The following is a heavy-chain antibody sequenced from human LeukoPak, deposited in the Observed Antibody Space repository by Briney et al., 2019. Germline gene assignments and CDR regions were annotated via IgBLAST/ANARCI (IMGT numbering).Heavy chain of an antibody. Sequence: SETLSLTCTVSGDPISSHSDYKWTWIRQSPQKGLEWIGYIHYTGSTNYNPSLRSRLTISVDTSMNQFSLRLTAVTAADTAVYYCAREYSAFDYWGQGALVTVSS. CDR2: IHYTGST. D-gene: IGHD4-11*01. V-gene: IGHV4-61*08. J-gene: IGHJ4*02. CDR3: AREYSAFDY. CDR1: GDPISSHSDY.